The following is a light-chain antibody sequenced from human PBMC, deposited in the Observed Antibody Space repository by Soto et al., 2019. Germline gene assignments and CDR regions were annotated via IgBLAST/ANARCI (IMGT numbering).Light chain of an antibody. J-gene: IGKJ4*01. CDR1: QSLSGW. V-gene: IGKV1-5*01. CDR3: QQDNNWPLT. CDR2: DAF. Sequence: DMQLTQSPSTLSASVGDRVTLTCRASQSLSGWLAWYQQTPGKAPKLLISDAFRLESGVPSRFSGSGSGTEFTLTISSLQSEDFAVYYCQQDNNWPLTFGGGTKVDTK.